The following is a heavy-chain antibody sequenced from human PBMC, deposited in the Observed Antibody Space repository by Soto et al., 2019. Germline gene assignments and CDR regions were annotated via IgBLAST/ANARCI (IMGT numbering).Heavy chain of an antibody. CDR3: ARGVFGVVILTFFDY. J-gene: IGHJ4*02. V-gene: IGHV3-21*01. Sequence: GGSLRLSCAASGFTFSSYSMNWVRQAPGKGLEWVSSISSSSYIYYADSVKGRFTISRDNAKNSLYLQMNSLRAEDTAVYYCARGVFGVVILTFFDYWGQGTLVTVSS. CDR2: ISSSSYI. D-gene: IGHD3-3*01. CDR1: GFTFSSYS.